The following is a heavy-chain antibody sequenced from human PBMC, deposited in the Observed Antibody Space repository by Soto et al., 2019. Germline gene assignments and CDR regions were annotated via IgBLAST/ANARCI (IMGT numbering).Heavy chain of an antibody. CDR3: ARISVCATLRAAFDY. V-gene: IGHV2-70*01. CDR2: IDWDDDK. D-gene: IGHD3-16*01. J-gene: IGHJ4*02. Sequence: SGPTLVNPTQTLTLTCTFSGFSLSTSGMCVSWIRQPPGKALEWLALIDWDDDKYYSTSLKTRLTISKDTSKNQVVLTMTNMDPVDTATYYCARISVCATLRAAFDYWGQGTLVTVSS. CDR1: GFSLSTSGMC.